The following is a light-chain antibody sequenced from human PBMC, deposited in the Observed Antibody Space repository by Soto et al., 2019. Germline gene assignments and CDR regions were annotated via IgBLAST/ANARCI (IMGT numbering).Light chain of an antibody. CDR1: QTIDSW. CDR3: QQYHIYSGT. V-gene: IGKV1-5*03. CDR2: KAS. J-gene: IGKJ1*01. Sequence: DIQMTQSPSTLSASVGDRVTITCRASQTIDSWLAWYQQRPGKPPNLLIYKASTLASGVPSRFSGSRSGTEITLTINSLQTDDFATYYCQQYHIYSGTFGQGTKVEIK.